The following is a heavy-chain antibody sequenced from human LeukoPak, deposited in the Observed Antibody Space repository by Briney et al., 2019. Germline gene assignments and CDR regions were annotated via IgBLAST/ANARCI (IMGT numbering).Heavy chain of an antibody. D-gene: IGHD3-10*01. CDR2: ISGSGGST. CDR1: GFTFGSYA. V-gene: IGHV3-23*01. Sequence: PGGALRLSCAASGFTFGSYAMSWARQAPGKGLEWVSAISGSGGSTYYADSVKGRFTISRDNSKNTLYLQMNSLRAEDTAVYYCATTYGSGTYYFDYWGQGTLVTVSS. CDR3: ATTYGSGTYYFDY. J-gene: IGHJ4*02.